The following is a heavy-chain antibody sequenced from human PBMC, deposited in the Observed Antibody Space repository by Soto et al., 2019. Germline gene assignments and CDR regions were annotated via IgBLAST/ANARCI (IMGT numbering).Heavy chain of an antibody. D-gene: IGHD2-15*01. J-gene: IGHJ6*04. CDR2: IKSKTDGGTT. Sequence: EVQLVESGGGLVKPGGSLRLSCAASRFTFSNAWMSWVRQAPGQGLEWVGRIKSKTDGGTTDYAAPVKGRFSISRDDSKNTLFLQMDSLKTEDTAVYYCTTDNWSGGRCPGWDVWGKGTTVTVSS. CDR1: RFTFSNAW. CDR3: TTDNWSGGRCPGWDV. V-gene: IGHV3-15*01.